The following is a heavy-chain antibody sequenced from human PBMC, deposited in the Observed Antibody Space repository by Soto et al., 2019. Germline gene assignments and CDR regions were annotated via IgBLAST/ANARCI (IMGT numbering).Heavy chain of an antibody. Sequence: ASVKVSCKASGYTFTSYGISWVRQAPGQGLEWMGWISAYNGNTNYAQKLQGRVTMTTDTPTSTAYMELRSLRSDDTAVYYCAREVRGDHYYYGMDVWRQGTTVTVSS. D-gene: IGHD3-10*01. J-gene: IGHJ6*02. CDR1: GYTFTSYG. CDR3: AREVRGDHYYYGMDV. CDR2: ISAYNGNT. V-gene: IGHV1-18*04.